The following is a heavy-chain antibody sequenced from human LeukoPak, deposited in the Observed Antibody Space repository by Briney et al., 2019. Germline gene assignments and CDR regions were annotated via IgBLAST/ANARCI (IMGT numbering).Heavy chain of an antibody. Sequence: PPGGSLRLSCAASGFTFDDYTMHWVRQAPGKGLEWVSLISWDGGSTYYADSVKGRFTISRDNSKNSLYLQMNSLRTEDTALYYCAKGRSDYLAIPFDPWGQGTLVTVSS. D-gene: IGHD4-17*01. J-gene: IGHJ5*02. CDR2: ISWDGGST. V-gene: IGHV3-43*01. CDR3: AKGRSDYLAIPFDP. CDR1: GFTFDDYT.